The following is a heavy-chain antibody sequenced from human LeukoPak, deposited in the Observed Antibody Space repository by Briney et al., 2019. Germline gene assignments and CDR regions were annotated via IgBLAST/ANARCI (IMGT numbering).Heavy chain of an antibody. CDR2: ISYEGRTS. V-gene: IGHV3-30*03. CDR3: AREYYYGSGSYFEFGTYYHYMDV. J-gene: IGHJ6*03. CDR1: GFTFSTSS. D-gene: IGHD3-10*01. Sequence: PGGSLRLSCAVSGFTFSTSSMNWVRQAPGKGLEWVAVISYEGRTSYYADSVKGRFTISRDNSTNTLYLQVNSLRAEDTAVYYCAREYYYGSGSYFEFGTYYHYMDVWGKGTTVTVSS.